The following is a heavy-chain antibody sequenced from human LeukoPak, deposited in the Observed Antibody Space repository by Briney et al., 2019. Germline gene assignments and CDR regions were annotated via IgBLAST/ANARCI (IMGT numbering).Heavy chain of an antibody. CDR1: GGSISSYY. J-gene: IGHJ4*02. Sequence: SETLSLTCTVSGGSISSYYWSWIRQPPGKGLEWIGYIYYSGSTNYNPSLKSRVTISVDTSKNQFSLKLSSVTAADTAVYYCARTQYCTNGVCRYYYDSSGSYFDYWGQGTLVTVSS. CDR3: ARTQYCTNGVCRYYYDSSGSYFDY. V-gene: IGHV4-59*08. CDR2: IYYSGST. D-gene: IGHD2-8*01.